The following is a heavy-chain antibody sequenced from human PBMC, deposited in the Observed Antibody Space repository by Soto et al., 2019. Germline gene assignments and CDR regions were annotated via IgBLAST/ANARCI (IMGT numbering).Heavy chain of an antibody. CDR1: GFTFNSFA. Sequence: QPGGSLRLSCAASGFTFNSFAMNWVRQAPGRGLEWVAIISGSGGVSYYSDSVRGRFTISRDNSRSTLYLQMNGLRDDDTAIYYCATRYSTGWSRYNYFGPWGRGTLVTVSS. CDR2: ISGSGGVS. V-gene: IGHV3-23*01. CDR3: ATRYSTGWSRYNYFGP. J-gene: IGHJ5*02. D-gene: IGHD6-19*01.